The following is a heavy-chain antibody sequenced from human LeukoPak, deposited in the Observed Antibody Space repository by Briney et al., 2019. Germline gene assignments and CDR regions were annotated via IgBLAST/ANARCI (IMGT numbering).Heavy chain of an antibody. CDR3: AREFQPRNWFAP. V-gene: IGHV4-61*02. Sequence: SQTLSLTCTVSGGSISSGSYYWSWIRQPAGRGLEWIGRIYTSGSTNYNPSLKSRVTISVDTSKNQFSLKLSSVTAADTAVYYCAREFQPRNWFAPWGQGTLVTVSS. J-gene: IGHJ5*02. CDR2: IYTSGST. CDR1: GGSISSGSYY.